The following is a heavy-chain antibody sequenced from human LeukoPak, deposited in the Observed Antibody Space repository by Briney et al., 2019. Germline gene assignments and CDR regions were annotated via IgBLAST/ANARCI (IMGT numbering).Heavy chain of an antibody. CDR3: ARDVGYCSGGSCYSSAFDI. CDR2: IYHSGST. J-gene: IGHJ3*02. V-gene: IGHV4-4*02. Sequence: SETLSLTCAVSGGSISSSNWWSWVRQPPGKGLEWIGEIYHSGSTNYNPSLKSRVTISVDKSKNQFSLKLSSVTAADTAVYYCARDVGYCSGGSCYSSAFDIWGQGTMVTVSS. CDR1: GGSISSSNW. D-gene: IGHD2-15*01.